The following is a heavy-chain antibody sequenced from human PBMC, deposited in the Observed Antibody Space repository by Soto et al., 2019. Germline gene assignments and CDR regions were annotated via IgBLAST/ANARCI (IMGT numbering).Heavy chain of an antibody. CDR3: ARDLPRDSSGWFPNWLDP. CDR1: GCTFSSYA. V-gene: IGHV1-69*13. J-gene: IGHJ5*02. CDR2: IISIFGTA. D-gene: IGHD6-19*01. Sequence: WASVEVSCKASGCTFSSYAISWERQAPGQGLEWMGGIISIFGTANYAHKFQVRVTITADESTITAYMELSSLRSEDTAVYYCARDLPRDSSGWFPNWLDPWGQGTLVPVSS.